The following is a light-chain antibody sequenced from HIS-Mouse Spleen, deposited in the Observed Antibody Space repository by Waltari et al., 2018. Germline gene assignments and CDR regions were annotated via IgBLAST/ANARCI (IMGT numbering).Light chain of an antibody. V-gene: IGLV3-10*01. Sequence: SYELPQPPSVSVSPGQTARIPCTGDALPQKSAYWYQQTSGQAPVLVIYEDSKRPSGIPERFSGSSSGTMATLTISGAQVEDEADYYCYSTDSSGNHRVFGGGTKLTVL. CDR1: ALPQKS. CDR3: YSTDSSGNHRV. CDR2: EDS. J-gene: IGLJ2*01.